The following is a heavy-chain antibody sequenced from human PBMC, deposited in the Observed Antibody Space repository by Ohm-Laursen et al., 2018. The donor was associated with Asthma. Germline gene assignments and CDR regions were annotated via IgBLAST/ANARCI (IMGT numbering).Heavy chain of an antibody. CDR2: IYYCGST. D-gene: IGHD4-11*01. J-gene: IGHJ5*02. CDR3: ARPTAADYTYWFDP. CDR1: GGSISSSSYF. V-gene: IGHV4-39*01. Sequence: TLSFTSDPSGGSISSSSYFWGWIRQPPGKGLEWIGSIYYCGSTYSNPSLKSRVTISVDTSKNQFSLKLSSMTAADTAVYYCARPTAADYTYWFDPWGQGTLVTVSS.